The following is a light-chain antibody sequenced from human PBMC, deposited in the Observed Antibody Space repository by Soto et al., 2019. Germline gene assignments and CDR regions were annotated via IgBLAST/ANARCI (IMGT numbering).Light chain of an antibody. CDR3: QRYGSSPYT. CDR2: GAS. CDR1: QSVSSSY. Sequence: EIVLPQSPGTLSLSPGERATLSCRASQSVSSSYLAWYQQKPGQAPRLLIDGASSRSTGIPDRFRGSESGTDFTLTISRLEPEDFVVYYCQRYGSSPYTFGQATKLVIK. J-gene: IGKJ2*01. V-gene: IGKV3-20*01.